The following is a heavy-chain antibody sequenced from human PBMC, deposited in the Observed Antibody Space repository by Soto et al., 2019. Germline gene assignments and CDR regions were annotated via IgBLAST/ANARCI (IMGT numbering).Heavy chain of an antibody. D-gene: IGHD3-3*01. CDR2: INPNSGGT. V-gene: IGHV1-2*04. CDR1: GYTFTGHY. Sequence: ASVKVSCKASGYTFTGHYMHWVRQAPGQGLEWMRWINPNSGGTNYAQKFQGWVTMTRDTSISTSYMELSRLRSDDTAVYYCARDRDDFWSGYSIYGMDVWGQGTTVTVSS. CDR3: ARDRDDFWSGYSIYGMDV. J-gene: IGHJ6*02.